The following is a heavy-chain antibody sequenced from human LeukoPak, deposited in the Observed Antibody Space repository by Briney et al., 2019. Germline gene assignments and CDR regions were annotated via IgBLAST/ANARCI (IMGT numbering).Heavy chain of an antibody. CDR2: IRYDGSNK. Sequence: GGSLRLSCAASGFTFSSYGMHWVRQAPGKGLEWVAFIRYDGSNKYYADSVKGRFTISRDNSKNTLYLQMNSLRAEGTAVYYCAKDHRSGWYVSYWGQGTLVTVSS. CDR3: AKDHRSGWYVSY. CDR1: GFTFSSYG. J-gene: IGHJ4*02. D-gene: IGHD6-19*01. V-gene: IGHV3-30*02.